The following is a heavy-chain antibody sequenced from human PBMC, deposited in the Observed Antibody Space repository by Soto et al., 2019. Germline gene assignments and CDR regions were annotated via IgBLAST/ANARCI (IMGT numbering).Heavy chain of an antibody. CDR1: GGSISSGGYY. CDR2: IYYSGST. Sequence: QVQLQESGPGLVKPSQTLSLTCTVSGGSISSGGYYWSWIRQHPGKGLEWIGYIYYSGSTYYNPALKRRVTMSVDTSKNQFSLKLSSVTAADTAVYYCAGIYSGSPGGTLRYWGQGTLVTVSS. J-gene: IGHJ4*02. V-gene: IGHV4-31*03. CDR3: AGIYSGSPGGTLRY. D-gene: IGHD1-26*01.